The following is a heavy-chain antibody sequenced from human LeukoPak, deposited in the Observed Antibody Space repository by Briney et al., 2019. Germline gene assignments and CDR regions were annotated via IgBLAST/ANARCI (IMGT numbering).Heavy chain of an antibody. V-gene: IGHV3-21*01. CDR1: GFTFSSYS. CDR2: ISSSSSYI. D-gene: IGHD1-26*01. Sequence: GGSLRLSCAASGFTFSSYSMNWVRQAPGKGLEWVSSISSSSSYIYYADSVKGRFTISRDNAKNSLYLQMNSLRAEDTAVYYCARMGIRGFSGSSPHYYYYMDVWGKGTTVTISS. CDR3: ARMGIRGFSGSSPHYYYYMDV. J-gene: IGHJ6*03.